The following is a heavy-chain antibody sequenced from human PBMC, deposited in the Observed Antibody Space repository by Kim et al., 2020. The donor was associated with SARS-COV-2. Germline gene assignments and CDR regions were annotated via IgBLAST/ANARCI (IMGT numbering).Heavy chain of an antibody. Sequence: SETLSLTCTVSGGSISSYYWSWIRQPPGKGLEWIGYIYYSGSTNYNPSLKSRVTISVDTSKNQFSLKLSSVTAADTAVYYCASDGVVGAGMAFDIWGQGTMVTVSS. CDR3: ASDGVVGAGMAFDI. V-gene: IGHV4-59*01. D-gene: IGHD1-26*01. CDR1: GGSISSYY. J-gene: IGHJ3*02. CDR2: IYYSGST.